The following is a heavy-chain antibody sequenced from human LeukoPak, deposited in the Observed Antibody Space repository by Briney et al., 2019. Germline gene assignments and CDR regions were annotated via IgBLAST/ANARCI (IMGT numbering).Heavy chain of an antibody. J-gene: IGHJ4*02. CDR3: AGSSGYYGDSEFDY. D-gene: IGHD3-22*01. V-gene: IGHV3-21*06. CDR2: IDSSGGYM. CDR1: GFTFNTYS. Sequence: GGSLRLSCEASGFTFNTYSMNWARQAPGKGLEWVSSIDSSGGYMFYADSVKGRFIISRDNAKDSLYLQMNSLRVEDTAVYYCAGSSGYYGDSEFDYWGQGTLVTVSS.